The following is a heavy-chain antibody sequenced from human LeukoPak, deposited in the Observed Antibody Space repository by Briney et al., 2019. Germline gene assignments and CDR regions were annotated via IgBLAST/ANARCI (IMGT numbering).Heavy chain of an antibody. CDR1: GFTFSSYW. CDR2: INQDGSEK. Sequence: PGGSLRLSCAASGFTFSSYWMSWVRQAPGKGLEWVANINQDGSEKYYVDSMKGRFTISRDNARNSLYLQMNSLRAEDTAVYYCARAGGHDYGGNYRDYWGQGTLVTVSS. V-gene: IGHV3-7*01. D-gene: IGHD4-23*01. CDR3: ARAGGHDYGGNYRDY. J-gene: IGHJ4*02.